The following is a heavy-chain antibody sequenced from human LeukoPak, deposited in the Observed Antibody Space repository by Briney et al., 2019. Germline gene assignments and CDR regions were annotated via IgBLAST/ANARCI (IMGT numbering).Heavy chain of an antibody. CDR1: GFSLSTTGMC. CDR2: IDWDDDN. CDR3: ARISTVVGGFDS. Sequence: SGPTLVNLTQTLTLTCTFSGFSLSTTGMCVSWIRQPPGKALEWLARIDWDDDNFYSTSMKTRLTISKDTSKNQVVLTMTNMDPVDTATYYCARISTVVGGFDSWGQGTLVTVSS. D-gene: IGHD4-23*01. J-gene: IGHJ4*02. V-gene: IGHV2-70*17.